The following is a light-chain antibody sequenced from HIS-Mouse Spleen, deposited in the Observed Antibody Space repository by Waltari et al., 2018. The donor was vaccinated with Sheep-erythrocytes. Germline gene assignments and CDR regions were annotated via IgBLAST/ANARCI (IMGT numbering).Light chain of an antibody. J-gene: IGLJ2*01. CDR2: QDS. CDR1: KLGDKY. Sequence: SYELTQPPSVSVSPGQTASITCSGDKLGDKYACWYQQKPGQSPVLVIYQDSKRPSGFLARFSGSNSGNTATLTISGTKAMDEADYYCQAWDSSTAVFGGGTKLTVL. V-gene: IGLV3-1*01. CDR3: QAWDSSTAV.